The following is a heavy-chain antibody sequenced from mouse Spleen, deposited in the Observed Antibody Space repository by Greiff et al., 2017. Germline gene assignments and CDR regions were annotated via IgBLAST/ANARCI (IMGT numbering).Heavy chain of an antibody. CDR3: ARDDWDVNYFDY. Sequence: QVQLQQSGAELVRPGASVTLSCKASGYTFTDYEMHWVKQTPVHGLEWIGAIDPETGGTAYNQKFKDKATLTVDKSSSTAYMQLSSLTSEDSAVYYCARDDWDVNYFDYWGQGTTLTVSS. D-gene: IGHD4-1*01. V-gene: IGHV1-15*01. CDR1: GYTFTDYE. CDR2: IDPETGGT. J-gene: IGHJ2*01.